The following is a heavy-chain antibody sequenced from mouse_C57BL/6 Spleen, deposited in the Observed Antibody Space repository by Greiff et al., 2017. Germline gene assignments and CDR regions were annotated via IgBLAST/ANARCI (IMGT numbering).Heavy chain of an antibody. D-gene: IGHD1-1*01. CDR3: ARDGYYGSSPWYFDV. J-gene: IGHJ1*03. Sequence: EVKLVESEGGLVQPGSSMKLSCTASGFTFSDYYMAWVRQVPEKGLEWVANINYDGSSTYYLDSLKSRFIISRDNAKNILYLQMSSLKSEYTATYYCARDGYYGSSPWYFDVWGTGTTVTVSS. CDR1: GFTFSDYY. V-gene: IGHV5-16*01. CDR2: INYDGSST.